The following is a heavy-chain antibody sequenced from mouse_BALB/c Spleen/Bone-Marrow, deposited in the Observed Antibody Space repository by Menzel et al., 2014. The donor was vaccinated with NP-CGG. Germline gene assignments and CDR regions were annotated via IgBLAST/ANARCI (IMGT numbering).Heavy chain of an antibody. CDR2: IYPGDGDT. Sequence: QVQLQQSGPELVKPGASVKISCKASGNAFSYSWMNWVKQRPGQGLEWIGRIYPGDGDTYYNGKFKGRATLTADKSSSTAYMQLSSLTSVDSAVYFCARSDGYRAMDYWGQGSSVTVSS. CDR3: ARSDGYRAMDY. V-gene: IGHV1-82*01. CDR1: GNAFSYSW. J-gene: IGHJ4*01. D-gene: IGHD2-3*01.